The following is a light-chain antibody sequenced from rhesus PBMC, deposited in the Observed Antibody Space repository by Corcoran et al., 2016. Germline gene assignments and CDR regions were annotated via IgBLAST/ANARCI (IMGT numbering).Light chain of an antibody. CDR3: QHYYDSPFT. V-gene: IGKV1S8*01. Sequence: DIQMTQSPSALSASVGDRVTISCRASQNIYSNLAWYQQKPRKTPKLLIYGASSFRPVIPSRFSGSGSGSDFTLTSSSLQPEDSAGYYCQHYYDSPFTFGPWTKLDI. J-gene: IGKJ3*01. CDR1: QNIYSN. CDR2: GAS.